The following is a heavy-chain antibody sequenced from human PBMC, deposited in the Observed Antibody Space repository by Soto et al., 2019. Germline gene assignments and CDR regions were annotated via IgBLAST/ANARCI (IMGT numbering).Heavy chain of an antibody. J-gene: IGHJ6*02. CDR1: GFTFSNSW. CDR3: ATDGSYPQHV. D-gene: IGHD5-18*01. Sequence: EVQLVESGGGLVQPGGSLRLSCEASGFTFSNSWMHWVRQAPGKGLVWVSHIYSDGSVTGYADSVKGRFTISRDNAKNTLYLQMNSLRVEDTAVYFCATDGSYPQHVWGQGTTVTVSS. V-gene: IGHV3-74*01. CDR2: IYSDGSVT.